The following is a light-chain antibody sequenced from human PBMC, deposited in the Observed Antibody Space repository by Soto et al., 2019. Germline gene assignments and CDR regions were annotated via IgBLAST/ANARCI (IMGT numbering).Light chain of an antibody. CDR2: XXX. CDR3: QKVLRPPLT. J-gene: IGKJ3*01. V-gene: IGKV1-27*01. Sequence: DIQMTQSPSSLSASMGDRVAITCRASQAISNSLAWYQXXPXXXXXXXXXXXXTLQSGVPSRLSGSGSGTDFTLTISGLQPEDLATYYCQKVLRPPLTCGPGTKVDI. CDR1: QAISNS.